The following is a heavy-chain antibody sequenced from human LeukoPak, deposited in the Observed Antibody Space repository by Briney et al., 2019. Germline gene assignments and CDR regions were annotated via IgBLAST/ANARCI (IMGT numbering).Heavy chain of an antibody. CDR3: ARDWGGLMVFPFDY. CDR1: GYTFTSYG. J-gene: IGHJ4*02. D-gene: IGHD2-8*01. V-gene: IGHV1-18*01. Sequence: ASVKVSCKASGYTFTSYGISWVRQAPGQGLEWMGWISAYNGNTNYAQKLQGRVTMTTDTSTSTAYMELRGLRSDDTAVYYCARDWGGLMVFPFDYWGQGTLVTVSS. CDR2: ISAYNGNT.